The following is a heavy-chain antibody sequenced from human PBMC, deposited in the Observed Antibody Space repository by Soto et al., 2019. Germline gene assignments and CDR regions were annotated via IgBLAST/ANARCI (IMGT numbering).Heavy chain of an antibody. CDR2: IYYSGST. CDR1: GGSISSYY. J-gene: IGHJ3*02. Sequence: PSETLSLTCTVSGGSISSYYWSWIRQPPGKGLEWIGYIYYSGSTNYNPSLKSRVTISVDTSKNQFSLKLSSVTAADTAVYYCARDSPHGDYVNAFDIWGQGTMVTVSS. D-gene: IGHD4-17*01. CDR3: ARDSPHGDYVNAFDI. V-gene: IGHV4-59*01.